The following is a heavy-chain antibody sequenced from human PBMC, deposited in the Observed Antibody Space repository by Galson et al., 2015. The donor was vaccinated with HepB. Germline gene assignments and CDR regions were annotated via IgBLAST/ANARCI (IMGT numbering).Heavy chain of an antibody. Sequence: SVKVSCKASGGTFSSYAISWVRQAPGQGLEWMGGIIPIFGTANYAQKFQGRVTITADESTSTAYMELSSLRSEGTAVYYCARDRTLYYYDSSGYLGRSFDYWGQGTLVTVSS. J-gene: IGHJ4*02. CDR1: GGTFSSYA. CDR3: ARDRTLYYYDSSGYLGRSFDY. V-gene: IGHV1-69*13. D-gene: IGHD3-22*01. CDR2: IIPIFGTA.